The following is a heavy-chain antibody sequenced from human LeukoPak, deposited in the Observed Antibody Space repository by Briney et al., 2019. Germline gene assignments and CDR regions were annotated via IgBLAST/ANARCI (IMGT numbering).Heavy chain of an antibody. J-gene: IGHJ3*01. D-gene: IGHD3-10*01. Sequence: QPGRSLRLSCEASGLTLSSYGMHWVRQAQGKGLEGAAVIWYDGSTKYSANPVKGRFPTSRDNSRNTLYLRMNSLRAEDTAVYYCARDPGEGSVSYYPDWGQGTMVTVSS. CDR1: GLTLSSYG. CDR2: IWYDGSTK. CDR3: ARDPGEGSVSYYPD. V-gene: IGHV3-33*01.